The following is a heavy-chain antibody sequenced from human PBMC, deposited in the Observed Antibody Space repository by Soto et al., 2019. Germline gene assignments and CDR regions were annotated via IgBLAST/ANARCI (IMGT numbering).Heavy chain of an antibody. Sequence: QVQLLESGPGLVKPSQTLSLTCTVSGGSMSRGDYYWSWIRQPPGKGLEWIGFIYHTGSTYYSPSLKNRVAISVDTSKNQFSPKLSSVTAADTVVDFCARDPLYVYGYLSHVFDTWGQGTMVTVSS. J-gene: IGHJ3*02. CDR3: ARDPLYVYGYLSHVFDT. V-gene: IGHV4-30-4*01. D-gene: IGHD5-18*01. CDR1: GGSMSRGDYY. CDR2: IYHTGST.